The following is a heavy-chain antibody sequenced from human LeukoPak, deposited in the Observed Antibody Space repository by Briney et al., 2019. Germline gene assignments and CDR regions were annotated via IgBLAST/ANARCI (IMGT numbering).Heavy chain of an antibody. CDR3: ARDSGSRYSSSSHSPHAFDI. Sequence: GASVKVSCKASGGTFSSYAISWVRQAPGQGLEWMGGIIPIFGTANYAQKFQGRVTITTDESTSTAYMELSSLRSEDTAVYYCARDSGSRYSSSSHSPHAFDIWGQGIMVTVSS. D-gene: IGHD6-6*01. V-gene: IGHV1-69*05. CDR2: IIPIFGTA. J-gene: IGHJ3*02. CDR1: GGTFSSYA.